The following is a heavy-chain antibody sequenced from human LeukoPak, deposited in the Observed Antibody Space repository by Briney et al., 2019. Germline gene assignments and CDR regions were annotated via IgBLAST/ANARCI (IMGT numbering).Heavy chain of an antibody. V-gene: IGHV1-2*02. CDR1: GYTFTGYY. Sequence: ASVKVSCKASGYTFTGYYMHWVRQAPGQGLEWMGWINPNSGGTNYAQKFQGRVTMTRDTSISTVYMELSRLRSDDTAVYYCARGGYGGNVIRDYMDVWGKGTTVTVSS. CDR2: INPNSGGT. CDR3: ARGGYGGNVIRDYMDV. J-gene: IGHJ6*03. D-gene: IGHD4-23*01.